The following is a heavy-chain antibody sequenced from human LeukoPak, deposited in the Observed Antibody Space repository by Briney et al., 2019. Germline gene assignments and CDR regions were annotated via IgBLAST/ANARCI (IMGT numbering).Heavy chain of an antibody. J-gene: IGHJ4*02. CDR3: ARVYYSGSSYVGFAY. V-gene: IGHV3-53*01. CDR2: IYSGDST. Sequence: GGSLRLSCAASGFTVSSNYMSWVRQAPGKGLEWVSVIYSGDSTYYADSVKGRFTISRDNSKNTLYLQMNSLRAEDTAVYYCARVYYSGSSYVGFAYWGQGTLVTVSS. D-gene: IGHD1-26*01. CDR1: GFTVSSNY.